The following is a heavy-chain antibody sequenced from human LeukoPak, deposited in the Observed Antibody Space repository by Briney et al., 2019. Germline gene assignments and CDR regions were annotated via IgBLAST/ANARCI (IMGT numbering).Heavy chain of an antibody. CDR1: GFTFSSYA. CDR2: ISGSGGST. V-gene: IGHV3-23*01. J-gene: IGHJ4*02. D-gene: IGHD6-13*01. Sequence: PGGSLRLSCAASGFTFSSYAMSWVRQAPGKGLEGVSAISGSGGSTYYADSVKGRFTISRDNSKNTLYLQMNSLRAEDTAVYYCAKGGSSWGSPFDYWGQGTLVTVSS. CDR3: AKGGSSWGSPFDY.